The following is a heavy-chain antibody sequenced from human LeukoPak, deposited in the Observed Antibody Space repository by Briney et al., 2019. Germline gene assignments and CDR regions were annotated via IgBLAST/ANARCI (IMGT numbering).Heavy chain of an antibody. V-gene: IGHV3-30*09. CDR3: VRGGGGSCYSVSAD. CDR2: ISNDGMNE. D-gene: IGHD2-15*01. Sequence: GSLRLSCAVSGFIFNSYAMQWVRQAPGKGLEWVAVISNDGMNEYYADSVKGRFAISRDNSKSTLYLQMDSLRAEDTAVYFCVRGGGGSCYSVSADWGQGTLVTVSS. J-gene: IGHJ4*02. CDR1: GFIFNSYA.